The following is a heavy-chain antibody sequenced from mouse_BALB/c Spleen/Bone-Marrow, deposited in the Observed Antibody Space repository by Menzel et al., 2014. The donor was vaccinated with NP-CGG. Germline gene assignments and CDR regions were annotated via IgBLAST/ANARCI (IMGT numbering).Heavy chain of an antibody. CDR1: GFDFSRYW. CDR3: ARLGYYGTMVY. D-gene: IGHD1-1*01. CDR2: VNPDSSTV. J-gene: IGHJ4*01. V-gene: IGHV4-1*02. Sequence: EVQGVESGGGLVQPGGSLKLSCAASGFDFSRYWMSWVRQAPGKGLEWIGEVNPDSSTVNYTPSLKDKFIISRDNAKNTLYLQMSKVRSEDTAPYYCARLGYYGTMVYWGQGTSVTVSS.